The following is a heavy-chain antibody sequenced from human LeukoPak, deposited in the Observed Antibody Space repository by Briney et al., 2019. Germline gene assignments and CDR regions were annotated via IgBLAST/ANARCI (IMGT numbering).Heavy chain of an antibody. V-gene: IGHV3-7*01. CDR3: TTPAAGPRAEYSQY. CDR2: IKQDGSEK. J-gene: IGHJ1*01. D-gene: IGHD6-13*01. CDR1: GFTFSTYW. Sequence: GGSLRLSCVASGFTFSTYWMSWVRQAPGKGLEWVANIKQDGSEKYYVDSLKGRFTISRDNAKNSLYLQMNSLAVEDTAVYYCTTPAAGPRAEYSQYWGQGTLVTVSP.